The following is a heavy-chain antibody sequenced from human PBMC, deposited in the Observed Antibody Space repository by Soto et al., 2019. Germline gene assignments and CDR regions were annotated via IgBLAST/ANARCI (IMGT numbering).Heavy chain of an antibody. CDR1: GIPVSSNY. V-gene: IGHV3-53*04. CDR3: ARDGPYYSASRMDV. Sequence: EVPLVESGGGLVQPGGSLRLSCVASGIPVSSNYMTWVRQAPGKGLEWVSVLHSGGDTYYANSVKGRFTISRHDSTNTLYLQMNSLTPEDTAVYYCARDGPYYSASRMDVWGQGTTVTVSS. J-gene: IGHJ6*02. D-gene: IGHD3-10*01. CDR2: LHSGGDT.